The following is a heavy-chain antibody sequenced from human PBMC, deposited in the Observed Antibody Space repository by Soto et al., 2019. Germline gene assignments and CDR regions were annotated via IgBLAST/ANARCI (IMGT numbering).Heavy chain of an antibody. CDR2: ISGSGGST. Sequence: GGSLRLSYAASGFTFSSYAMSWVRQAPGKGLEWVSAISGSGGSTYYADSVKGRFTISRDNSKNTLYLQMNSLRAEDTAVYYCAKSDIETYYYDSSGYSTLGYCGQGTLVTVSS. CDR3: AKSDIETYYYDSSGYSTLGY. D-gene: IGHD3-22*01. CDR1: GFTFSSYA. J-gene: IGHJ4*02. V-gene: IGHV3-23*01.